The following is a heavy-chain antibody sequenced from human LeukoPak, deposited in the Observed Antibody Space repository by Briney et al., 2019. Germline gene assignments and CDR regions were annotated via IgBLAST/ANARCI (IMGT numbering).Heavy chain of an antibody. D-gene: IGHD3-10*01. J-gene: IGHJ6*03. CDR3: AKIYGSGLLYYYMDV. V-gene: IGHV3-30*02. CDR2: IRYDGSHD. Sequence: GGSLRLSCAASGFIFRSYGMHWVRQAPGKGLEWVALIRYDGSHDYYADSVKGRFTIPRDNSKNTLYLQMNSLRAEDTAVYYCAKIYGSGLLYYYMDVWGKGTTVTVSS. CDR1: GFIFRSYG.